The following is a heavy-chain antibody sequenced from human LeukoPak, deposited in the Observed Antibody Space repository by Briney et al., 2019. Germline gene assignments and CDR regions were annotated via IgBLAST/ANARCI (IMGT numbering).Heavy chain of an antibody. Sequence: SETLSLTCTVSGGSISSYYWSWIRQPPGKGLEWIGYIYYSGSTNYNPSLKSRVTISVDTSKNQFSLKLSSATAADTAVYYCARPRAVRGGNYFDYWGQGTLVTVSS. CDR2: IYYSGST. J-gene: IGHJ4*02. CDR3: ARPRAVRGGNYFDY. V-gene: IGHV4-59*12. CDR1: GGSISSYY. D-gene: IGHD3-10*01.